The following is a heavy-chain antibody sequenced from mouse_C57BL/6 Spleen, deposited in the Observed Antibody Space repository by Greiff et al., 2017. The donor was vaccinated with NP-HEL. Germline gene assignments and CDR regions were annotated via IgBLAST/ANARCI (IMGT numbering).Heavy chain of an antibody. D-gene: IGHD2-4*01. CDR2: ISSGSSTI. CDR1: GFTFSDYG. CDR3: ASPSIYYDYDGLLGNAMDY. J-gene: IGHJ4*01. V-gene: IGHV5-17*01. Sequence: EVQLVESGGGLVKPGGSLKLSCAASGFTFSDYGMHWVRQAPEKGLEWVAYISSGSSTIYYADKVKGRFTISRDNAKNTLFLQMTSLRSEDTAMYYCASPSIYYDYDGLLGNAMDYWGQGTSVTVSS.